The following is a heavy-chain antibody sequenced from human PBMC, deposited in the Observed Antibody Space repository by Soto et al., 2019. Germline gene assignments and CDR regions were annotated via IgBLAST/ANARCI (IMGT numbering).Heavy chain of an antibody. CDR3: GRGRSGQIVVFY. J-gene: IGHJ4*02. V-gene: IGHV1-2*02. Sequence: ASVKVSCKASGYTFTGHYIHWVRQAPEQGPEWMGEIGPESGATRYAQKFQGRVTMARDMSTTTVYMELNNLSPDDTAVYYCGRGRSGQIVVFYWGQGTPVTVSS. CDR2: IGPESGAT. CDR1: GYTFTGHY. D-gene: IGHD1-26*01.